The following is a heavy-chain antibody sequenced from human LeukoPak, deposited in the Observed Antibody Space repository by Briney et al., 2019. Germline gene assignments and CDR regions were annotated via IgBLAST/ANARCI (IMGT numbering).Heavy chain of an antibody. J-gene: IGHJ5*02. D-gene: IGHD2-2*01. CDR3: AKDVRPGIVVVPPAVGGFDP. CDR2: ISSSGRTI. V-gene: IGHV3-48*01. Sequence: PGGSLRLSCAASGFIFSSYSMNWVRQAPGKGLEWVSYISSSGRTIYYADSVKGRFTISRDNSKNTLYLQLNSLRPEDTAVYYCAKDVRPGIVVVPPAVGGFDPWGQGTLVTVSS. CDR1: GFIFSSYS.